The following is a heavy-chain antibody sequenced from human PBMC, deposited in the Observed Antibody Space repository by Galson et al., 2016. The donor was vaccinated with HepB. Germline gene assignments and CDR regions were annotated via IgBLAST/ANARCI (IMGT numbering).Heavy chain of an antibody. CDR1: GFTFSRYS. Sequence: LRLSCAVSGFTFSRYSMSWVRQAPGKGLEWLSYIDRSTSAVYYADSMRGRFTISRDNTKNSLYLQMNSLRAEDTAVYYCARDGGNAPSDNWGQGTLVTVSS. J-gene: IGHJ4*01. CDR3: ARDGGNAPSDN. D-gene: IGHD4-23*01. V-gene: IGHV3-48*04. CDR2: IDRSTSAV.